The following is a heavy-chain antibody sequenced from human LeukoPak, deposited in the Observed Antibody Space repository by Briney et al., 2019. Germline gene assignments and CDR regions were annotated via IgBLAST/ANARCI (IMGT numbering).Heavy chain of an antibody. V-gene: IGHV4-59*01. CDR3: ARIYPIDYYDSSGTWGGYFDY. CDR1: GGSISGYY. J-gene: IGHJ4*02. CDR2: IYYSGST. Sequence: PSETLSLTCTVSGGSISGYYWSWIRQPPGKGLEWIGYIYYSGSTNYNPSLKSRVTISVDTSKNQFSLKLSSVTAADTAVYYCARIYPIDYYDSSGTWGGYFDYWGQGTLVTVSS. D-gene: IGHD3-22*01.